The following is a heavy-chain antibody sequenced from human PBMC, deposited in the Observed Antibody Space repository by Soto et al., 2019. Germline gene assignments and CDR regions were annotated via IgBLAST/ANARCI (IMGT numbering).Heavy chain of an antibody. D-gene: IGHD3-22*01. CDR2: ISYDGSNK. CDR1: GFTFSSYA. J-gene: IGHJ5*02. CDR3: ARDYYDSSGLGWFDP. V-gene: IGHV3-30-3*01. Sequence: GGSLRLSCAASGFTFSSYAMHWVRQAPGKGLEWVAVISYDGSNKYYADSVKGRFTISRDNSKNTLYLQMNSPRAEDTAVYYCARDYYDSSGLGWFDPWGQGTLVTVSS.